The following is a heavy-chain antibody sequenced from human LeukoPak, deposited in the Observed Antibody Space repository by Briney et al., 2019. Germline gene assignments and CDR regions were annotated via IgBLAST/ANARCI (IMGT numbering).Heavy chain of an antibody. D-gene: IGHD1-14*01. V-gene: IGHV1-8*01. Sequence: ASVKVSCKASGYTFTSYDINWVRQATGQGLEWMGWMNPNSGNTGYAQKFQGRVTMTRNTSISTAYMELSSLRSEDTAVYYCYQPIYYYYGMDVWGQGTTVTVSS. CDR3: YQPIYYYYGMDV. CDR1: GYTFTSYD. J-gene: IGHJ6*02. CDR2: MNPNSGNT.